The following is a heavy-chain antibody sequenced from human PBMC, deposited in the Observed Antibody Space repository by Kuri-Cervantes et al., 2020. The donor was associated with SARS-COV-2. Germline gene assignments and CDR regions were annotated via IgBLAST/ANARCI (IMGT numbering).Heavy chain of an antibody. D-gene: IGHD1-26*01. Sequence: LKISCAASGFTFSSYGMHWVRQAPGKGLEWVAVISYDGSNKYYADSVKGRFTISRDNSKNTLYLQMNSLRAEDTAVYYCAKDGPDSGSYLFDYWGQGTLVTVSS. J-gene: IGHJ4*02. CDR2: ISYDGSNK. CDR1: GFTFSSYG. V-gene: IGHV3-30*18. CDR3: AKDGPDSGSYLFDY.